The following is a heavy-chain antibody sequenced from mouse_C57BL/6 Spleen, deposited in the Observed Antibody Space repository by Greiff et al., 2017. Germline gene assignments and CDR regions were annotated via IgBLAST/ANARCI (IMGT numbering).Heavy chain of an antibody. CDR1: GYAFSSYW. CDR3: TRRCGYGYAIDY. J-gene: IGHJ4*01. Sequence: VQLQQPGAELVKPGASVKISCKASGYAFSSYWMNWVKQRPGQGLEWIGLIHPGVGGTNYNGKFKGKATLTVDKSSSTAYMQLSSLTSEDSAVYFCTRRCGYGYAIDYWGQGTSVTVS. V-gene: IGHV1-80*01. CDR2: IHPGVGGT. D-gene: IGHD2-2*01.